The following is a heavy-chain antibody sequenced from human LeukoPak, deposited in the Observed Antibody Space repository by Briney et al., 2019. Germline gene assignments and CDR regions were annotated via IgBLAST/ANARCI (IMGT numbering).Heavy chain of an antibody. V-gene: IGHV4-39*07. J-gene: IGHJ4*02. D-gene: IGHD1-26*01. Sequence: SETLSLTCTVSGGSISSSSYYWGWIRQPPGKGLEWIGEISHSGSTNYNASLKSRVTMLVDTSKNQFSLKLSSVTAADTAKYYCVRGNPARYDYWGQGTRVTISS. CDR1: GGSISSSSYY. CDR2: ISHSGST. CDR3: VRGNPARYDY.